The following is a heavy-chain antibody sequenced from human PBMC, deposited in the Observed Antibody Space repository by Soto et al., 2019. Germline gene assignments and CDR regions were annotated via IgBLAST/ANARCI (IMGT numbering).Heavy chain of an antibody. CDR3: ARVMGGDYGDYTYFDY. V-gene: IGHV4-59*01. D-gene: IGHD4-17*01. J-gene: IGHJ4*02. CDR1: GGSISSYY. Sequence: SETLSLTCTVSGGSISSYYWSWIRQPPGKGLEWIGYIYYSGSTNYNPSLKSRVTISVDTSKNQFSLKLSSVTAADTAVYYCARVMGGDYGDYTYFDYWGQGTLVTVSS. CDR2: IYYSGST.